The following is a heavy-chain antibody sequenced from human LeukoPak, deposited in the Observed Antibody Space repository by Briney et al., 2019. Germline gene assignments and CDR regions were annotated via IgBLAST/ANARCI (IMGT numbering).Heavy chain of an antibody. D-gene: IGHD6-6*01. J-gene: IGHJ6*03. CDR3: ARRSSSSEHYYYYMDV. CDR1: GGSISTYY. Sequence: SETLSLTCTVSGGSISTYYWSWIRQSPGKGLEWIGSIYYSGSTNYNPSLKSRVSISVDTSKNQFSLKLSSVTAADTAVYYCARRSSSSEHYYYYMDVWGKGTTVTVSS. V-gene: IGHV4-59*08. CDR2: IYYSGST.